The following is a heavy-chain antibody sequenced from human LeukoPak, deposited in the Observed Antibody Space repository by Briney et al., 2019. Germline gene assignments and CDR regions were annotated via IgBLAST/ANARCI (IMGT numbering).Heavy chain of an antibody. D-gene: IGHD4-17*01. CDR1: GGSFSGYY. CDR3: ASAPYGDYLNWFDP. J-gene: IGHJ5*02. Sequence: SETLSLTCAVYGGSFSGYYWSWIRQPPGKGLEWIGEINHSGSTNYNPSLKSRVTISVDTSKNQFSLKLSSVTAADTAVYYCASAPYGDYLNWFDPWGQGTLVTASS. V-gene: IGHV4-34*01. CDR2: INHSGST.